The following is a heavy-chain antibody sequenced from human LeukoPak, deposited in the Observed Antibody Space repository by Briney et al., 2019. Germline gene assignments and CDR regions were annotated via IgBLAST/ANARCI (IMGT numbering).Heavy chain of an antibody. CDR1: GGSISSSSYY. Sequence: SETLSLTCTVSGGSISSSSYYWGWIRQPPGKGLEWIGSIYYSGSTYYNPSLKSRVTISVDTSKNQFSLKLSSVTAADTAVYYCARERGTSSRFSSSWYWDWFDPWGQGTLVTVSS. J-gene: IGHJ5*02. D-gene: IGHD6-13*01. V-gene: IGHV4-39*02. CDR3: ARERGTSSRFSSSWYWDWFDP. CDR2: IYYSGST.